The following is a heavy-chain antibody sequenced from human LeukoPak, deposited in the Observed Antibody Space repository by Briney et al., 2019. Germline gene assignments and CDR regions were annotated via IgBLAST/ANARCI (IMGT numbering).Heavy chain of an antibody. Sequence: ASVKVSCKVSGYTLTELSMHWVRQAPGKGLEWMGGFDPEDGETIYAQEFQGRVTMTEDTSTDTAYMELSSLRSEDTAVYYCATWVGARWAGDYWGQGTLVTVSS. CDR3: ATWVGARWAGDY. D-gene: IGHD1-26*01. CDR2: FDPEDGET. CDR1: GYTLTELS. V-gene: IGHV1-24*01. J-gene: IGHJ4*02.